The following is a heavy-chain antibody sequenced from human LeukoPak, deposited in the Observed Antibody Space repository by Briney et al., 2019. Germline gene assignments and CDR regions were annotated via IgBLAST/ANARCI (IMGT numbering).Heavy chain of an antibody. CDR2: IIPIFGIA. CDR3: ARQGADQLLFDY. J-gene: IGHJ4*02. Sequence: SVKVSCKASGGTFSSYAISWVRQTPGQGLEWMGRIIPIFGIANYAQKFQGRVTITADKSTSTAYMELSSLRSEVTAVYYCARQGADQLLFDYWGRGTLVTVSS. V-gene: IGHV1-69*04. D-gene: IGHD2-2*01. CDR1: GGTFSSYA.